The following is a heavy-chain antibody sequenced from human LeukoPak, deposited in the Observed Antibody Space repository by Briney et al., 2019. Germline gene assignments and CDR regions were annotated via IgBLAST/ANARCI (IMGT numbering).Heavy chain of an antibody. CDR1: GYTFTSYG. V-gene: IGHV1-18*01. CDR2: ISAYNGNT. D-gene: IGHD6-19*01. CDR3: ARDRSIAVAGTKGYLDD. J-gene: IGHJ4*02. Sequence: RASVKLSCKASGYTFTSYGISWVRQAPGQGLEWIGWISAYNGNTYYAQKLQGRVTMTTDTSTSTAYMELRSLRSDDTAVYYCARDRSIAVAGTKGYLDDWGQGTLVTVSS.